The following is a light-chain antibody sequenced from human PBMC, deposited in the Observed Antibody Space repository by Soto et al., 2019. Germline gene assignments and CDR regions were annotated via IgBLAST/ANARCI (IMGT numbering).Light chain of an antibody. Sequence: EIVMTQSPATLSVSPGERATLSCRASQSVGSDLAWYQQKPGQAPRLLIYGASSRATGIPDRFSGSGSGTDFTLTISRLEPEDFAVYYCQQYGSSPRVTFGGGTKVDI. CDR3: QQYGSSPRVT. J-gene: IGKJ4*01. CDR1: QSVGSD. V-gene: IGKV3-20*01. CDR2: GAS.